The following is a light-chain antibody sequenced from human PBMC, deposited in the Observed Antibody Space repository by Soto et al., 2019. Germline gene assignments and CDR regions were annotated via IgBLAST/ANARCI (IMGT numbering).Light chain of an antibody. Sequence: EIVLTQSPGTLSVSPGERATLSCRASQSVSSNLAWYQQKPGQAPRLLIYGASTRATGIPDRFSGSGSGTDFTLTISRLEPEDFAVYYCQQYAGSLSWTFGQGTKVDIK. V-gene: IGKV3-20*01. CDR3: QQYAGSLSWT. J-gene: IGKJ1*01. CDR1: QSVSSN. CDR2: GAS.